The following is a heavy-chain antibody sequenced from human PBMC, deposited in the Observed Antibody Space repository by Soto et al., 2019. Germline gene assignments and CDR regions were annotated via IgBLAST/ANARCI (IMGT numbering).Heavy chain of an antibody. CDR2: IYYSVST. V-gene: IGHV4-39*01. D-gene: IGHD2-15*01. CDR3: ARHGVRWELRYSHH. CDR1: GGSISSSSYY. J-gene: IGHJ1*01. Sequence: SETLSLTCTVSGGSISSSSYYWGWILQPPGKGLEWIGSIYYSVSTYYNPSLKSRVTIYVDTSKNQFSLKLSSVTAADTAVYYCARHGVRWELRYSHHWGQGTMVTVSA.